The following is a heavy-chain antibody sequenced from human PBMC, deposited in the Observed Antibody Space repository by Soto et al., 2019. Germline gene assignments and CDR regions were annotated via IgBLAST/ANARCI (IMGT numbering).Heavy chain of an antibody. V-gene: IGHV3-23*01. CDR1: GFTFSSYA. CDR3: AKGPSKYYYYGMDV. Sequence: GGSLRLSCAASGFTFSSYAMSWVRQAPGKGLEWVSAISGSGGSTYYADSVKGRFTISRDNSKNTLYLQMNSLRAEDTAVYYCAKGPSKYYYYGMDVWGQGTTVTVSS. CDR2: ISGSGGST. J-gene: IGHJ6*02.